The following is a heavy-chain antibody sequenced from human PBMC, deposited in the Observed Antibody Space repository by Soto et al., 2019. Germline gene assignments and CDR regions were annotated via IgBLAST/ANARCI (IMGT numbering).Heavy chain of an antibody. CDR2: ILHTGGT. Sequence: SETLSLTCAVSGGSISGGGFSWSWIRQPPGKGLEWIGYILHTGGTQYNPSLKSRVSMSVDKSKNQFSLHLTSVTAADKAVYYCARLQFGEGFDYWGQGALVTVSS. D-gene: IGHD3-10*01. CDR1: GGSISGGGFS. CDR3: ARLQFGEGFDY. J-gene: IGHJ4*02. V-gene: IGHV4-30-2*01.